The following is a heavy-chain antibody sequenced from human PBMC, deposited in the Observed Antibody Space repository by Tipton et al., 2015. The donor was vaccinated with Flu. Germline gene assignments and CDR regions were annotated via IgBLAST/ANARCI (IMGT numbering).Heavy chain of an antibody. CDR1: GGPISSGGDY. CDR2: IYYIGST. D-gene: IGHD4-17*01. Sequence: TLSLTCTVSGGPISSGGDYWSWIRQHPGKGLEWIVHIYYIGSTYYHPSLRSRATISIDTSENQFSLKLSSVPAADTAVYYCARMEWTVTSPRYFDLWGRGTLVTVSS. V-gene: IGHV4-31*03. J-gene: IGHJ2*01. CDR3: ARMEWTVTSPRYFDL.